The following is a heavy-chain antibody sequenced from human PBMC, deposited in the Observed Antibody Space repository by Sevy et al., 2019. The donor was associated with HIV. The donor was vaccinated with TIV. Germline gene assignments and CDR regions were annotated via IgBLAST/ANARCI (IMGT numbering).Heavy chain of an antibody. CDR1: GGSISSGDYY. Sequence: SETLSLTCTVSGGSISSGDYYWSWIRQPPGKGLEWIGYIYYSGSTYYNPSLKSRLTISVDTSKNQFSLKLSSVTAADTAVYYCARDGVTAARNYYGMDVWGQGTTVTVSS. CDR2: IYYSGST. D-gene: IGHD2-21*02. V-gene: IGHV4-30-4*01. CDR3: ARDGVTAARNYYGMDV. J-gene: IGHJ6*02.